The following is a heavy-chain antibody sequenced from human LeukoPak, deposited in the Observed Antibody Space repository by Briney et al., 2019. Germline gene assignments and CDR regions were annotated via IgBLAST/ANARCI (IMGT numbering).Heavy chain of an antibody. J-gene: IGHJ4*02. V-gene: IGHV3-7*01. CDR2: IKHDEIGK. CDR1: GFTFSSYG. D-gene: IGHD4-17*01. Sequence: GGSLRLSCAASGFTFSSYGMHWVRQAPGKGLEWVANIKHDEIGKYYVDSVKGRFTISRDNAKNSLFLQMNSLRVEDTAIYCCTRVPYGDYWSSDYWGQGTLVTVSS. CDR3: TRVPYGDYWSSDY.